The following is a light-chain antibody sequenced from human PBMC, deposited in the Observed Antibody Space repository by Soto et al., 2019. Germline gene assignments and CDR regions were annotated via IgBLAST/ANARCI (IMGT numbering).Light chain of an antibody. J-gene: IGKJ4*01. Sequence: EIVLTQSPATLSLSPGERATLSCRASQSVSSYLAWYQQKPGQAPGLLIYDASNRATGIPARFSGSGSGTDFTLTISSLEPADFVVYYCQLRSTWPLTFGGGTNVEIK. CDR2: DAS. CDR3: QLRSTWPLT. CDR1: QSVSSY. V-gene: IGKV3-11*01.